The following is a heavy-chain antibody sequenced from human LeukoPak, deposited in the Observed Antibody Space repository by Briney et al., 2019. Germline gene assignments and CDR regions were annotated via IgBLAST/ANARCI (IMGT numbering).Heavy chain of an antibody. V-gene: IGHV1-18*01. D-gene: IGHD3-10*01. CDR3: ASMVRGIDYYYYMDV. J-gene: IGHJ6*03. CDR1: GYTFTSYG. CDR2: ISAYNGNT. Sequence: ASVKVSCKASGYTFTSYGISWVRQAPGQGLEWMGWISAYNGNTNYAQKLQGRVTMTTDTSTSTAYMELSSLRSEDTAVYYCASMVRGIDYYYYMDVWGKGTTVTISS.